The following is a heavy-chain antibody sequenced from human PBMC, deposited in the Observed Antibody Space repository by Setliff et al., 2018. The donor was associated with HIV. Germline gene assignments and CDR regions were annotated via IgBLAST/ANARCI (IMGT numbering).Heavy chain of an antibody. D-gene: IGHD3-10*01. V-gene: IGHV4-61*05. Sequence: PSETLSLTCTVSGASVSSGIYYWGWIRQPPGKGLEWIGEIYHSGSTNYNPSLKSRVTISVDKSNNQFSLKMNYVTAADAALYYCATVTMVRPIGVYHMDVWGKGTPVTVSS. CDR2: IYHSGST. CDR1: GASVSSGIYY. CDR3: ATVTMVRPIGVYHMDV. J-gene: IGHJ6*03.